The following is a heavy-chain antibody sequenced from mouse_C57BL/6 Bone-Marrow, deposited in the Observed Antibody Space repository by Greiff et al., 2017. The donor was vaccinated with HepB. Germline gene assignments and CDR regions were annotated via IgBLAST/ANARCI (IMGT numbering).Heavy chain of an antibody. CDR1: GYTFTSYW. J-gene: IGHJ3*01. V-gene: IGHV1-50*01. Sequence: QVQLQQPGAELVKPGASVKLSCKASGYTFTSYWMQWVKQRPGQGLEWIGEIDPSDSYTNYNQKFKGKATLTVDTSSSTAYMQLSSLTSEDSAVYYWARGGYWGLRRRGFAYWGQGTLVTVSA. CDR3: ARGGYWGLRRRGFAY. CDR2: IDPSDSYT. D-gene: IGHD2-4*01.